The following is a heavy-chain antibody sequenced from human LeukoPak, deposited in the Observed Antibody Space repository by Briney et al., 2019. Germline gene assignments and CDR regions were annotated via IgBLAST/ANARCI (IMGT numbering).Heavy chain of an antibody. CDR2: IYYSGST. CDR3: ARGEGSLYYYDSSGYYHDAFDI. D-gene: IGHD3-22*01. CDR1: GGSISSYY. V-gene: IGHV4-59*01. Sequence: SETLSLTCTVSGGSISSYYWSWIRQPPGKGLEWIGYIYYSGSTNYNPSLKSRVTISVDTSKNQFSLKLTSVTAADTAVYYCARGEGSLYYYDSSGYYHDAFDIWGQGTMVTVSS. J-gene: IGHJ3*02.